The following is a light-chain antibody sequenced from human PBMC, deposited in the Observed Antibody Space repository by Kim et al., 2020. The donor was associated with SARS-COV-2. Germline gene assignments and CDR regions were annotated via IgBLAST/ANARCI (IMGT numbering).Light chain of an antibody. J-gene: IGKJ4*01. CDR1: QSIESW. V-gene: IGKV1-5*03. CDR2: KAS. Sequence: DIQLTQSPSTLSASIGDRVTITCRASQSIESWLAWYQQKPGKAPNLLIFKASDLESGVPSRFSGSGSGTEFTLTISRLQPDDFATHYCQQYDSYSVTFGGGTKVEIK. CDR3: QQYDSYSVT.